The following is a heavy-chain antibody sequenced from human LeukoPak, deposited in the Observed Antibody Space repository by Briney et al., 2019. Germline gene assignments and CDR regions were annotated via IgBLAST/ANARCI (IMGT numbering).Heavy chain of an antibody. CDR3: ARDRDGYSTIY. Sequence: PGGSLRLSCAASGFTFSSYWMHWVRQAPGKGLVWVSRIHTDGSSTSYADSVKGRFTISRDNAKNTLYLQMSSLRAEDTAVYYCARDRDGYSTIYWGQGTLVTVSS. CDR1: GFTFSSYW. J-gene: IGHJ4*02. V-gene: IGHV3-74*01. CDR2: IHTDGSST. D-gene: IGHD6-13*01.